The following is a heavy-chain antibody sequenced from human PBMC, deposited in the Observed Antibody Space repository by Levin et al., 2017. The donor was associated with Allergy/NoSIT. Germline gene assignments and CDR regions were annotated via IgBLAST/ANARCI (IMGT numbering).Heavy chain of an antibody. CDR3: AQGRYEYFFDV. CDR2: ISYSGAT. V-gene: IGHV4-59*01. D-gene: IGHD2/OR15-2a*01. Sequence: SQTLSLTCAVSGDSIRNSYWHWIRPSPDKTLEWIGYISYSGATSYNPSLESRVTISSDKANNQVSLKLVSVTTADTSVYYCAQGRYEYFFDVWGQGTLVTVSS. J-gene: IGHJ4*02. CDR1: GDSIRNSY.